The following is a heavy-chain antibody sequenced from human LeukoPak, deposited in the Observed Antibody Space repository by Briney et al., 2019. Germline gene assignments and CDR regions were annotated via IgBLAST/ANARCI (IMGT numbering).Heavy chain of an antibody. J-gene: IGHJ4*02. CDR2: IWYDGSKK. CDR1: GFTFSDYS. V-gene: IGHV3-33*08. Sequence: GRSLRLSCAASGFTFSDYSMHWVRQAPGKGLEWVAVIWYDGSKKYYADSVKGRFTISRDNSMNTLYLQMSSQRAEDTAVYYCARGYGSESYIFDYWGQGTLVTVSS. CDR3: ARGYGSESYIFDY. D-gene: IGHD3-10*01.